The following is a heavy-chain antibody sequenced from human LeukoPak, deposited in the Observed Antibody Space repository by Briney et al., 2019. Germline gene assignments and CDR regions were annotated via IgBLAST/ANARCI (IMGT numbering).Heavy chain of an antibody. CDR2: IYCSRNT. CDR1: GGSISSYY. J-gene: IGHJ4*01. Sequence: SETLSLTCTVSGGSISSYYGSWIRQPPGKGLEWIGYIYCSRNTNYNPSHKSLITITENSSKNLFLLKLSSGAAAGTAVYYWASYGSSWYLGTFDYWGQGTMVTVSS. D-gene: IGHD6-13*01. V-gene: IGHV4-59*08. CDR3: ASYGSSWYLGTFDY.